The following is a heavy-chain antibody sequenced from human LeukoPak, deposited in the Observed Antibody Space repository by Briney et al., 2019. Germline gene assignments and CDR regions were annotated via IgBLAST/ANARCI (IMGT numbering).Heavy chain of an antibody. V-gene: IGHV3-7*04. CDR3: ARADYDFWSGYYTPYYYFDY. D-gene: IGHD3-3*01. CDR2: IKQDGSEK. Sequence: GGSLRLSCAASGFTFSSYWMSWVRQAPGKGLEWVANIKQDGSEKYYVDSVKGRFTISRDNGKNSLYLQMNSLRAEDTAVYYCARADYDFWSGYYTPYYYFDYWGQGTLVTVSS. CDR1: GFTFSSYW. J-gene: IGHJ4*02.